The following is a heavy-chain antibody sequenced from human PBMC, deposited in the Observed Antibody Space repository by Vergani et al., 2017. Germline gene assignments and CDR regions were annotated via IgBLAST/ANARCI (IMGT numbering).Heavy chain of an antibody. CDR1: GFTFSSYS. CDR2: ISSSSSTI. Sequence: EVQLVESGGGLVQPGGSLRLSCAASGFTFSSYSMNWVRQAPGKGLEWVSYISSSSSTIYYADSVKCRFTISRDNAKNSLYLQMNSLRAEDTAVYYCARYQRGFFDYWGQGTLVTVSS. J-gene: IGHJ4*02. V-gene: IGHV3-48*04. CDR3: ARYQRGFFDY.